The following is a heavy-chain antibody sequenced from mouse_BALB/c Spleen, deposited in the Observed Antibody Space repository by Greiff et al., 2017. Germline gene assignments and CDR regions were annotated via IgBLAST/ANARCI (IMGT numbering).Heavy chain of an antibody. Sequence: EVMLVESGGGLVKPGGSLKLSCAASGFTFRSYAMSWVRQTPEKRLEWVASISSGGSTYYPDSVKGRFTISRDNARNILYLQRSSLRSEDTAMYYCARGGHDGYYGWFAYWGQGTLVTVSA. CDR1: GFTFRSYA. D-gene: IGHD2-3*01. V-gene: IGHV5-6-5*01. CDR2: ISSGGST. J-gene: IGHJ3*01. CDR3: ARGGHDGYYGWFAY.